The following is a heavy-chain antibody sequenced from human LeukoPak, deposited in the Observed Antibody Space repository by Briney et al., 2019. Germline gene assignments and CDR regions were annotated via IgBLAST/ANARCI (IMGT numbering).Heavy chain of an antibody. J-gene: IGHJ4*02. CDR3: ARDRAFGVDFDY. Sequence: GGSLRLSCEASGFSFADYEMSWFCQAPGKGPEWILYISATGNTKYYADSVRGRFSISRDNAKSSLYLQMSTLRVDDTAVYYCARDRAFGVDFDYWGQGTLVTVSS. CDR2: ISATGNTK. V-gene: IGHV3-11*01. CDR1: GFSFADYE. D-gene: IGHD3-16*01.